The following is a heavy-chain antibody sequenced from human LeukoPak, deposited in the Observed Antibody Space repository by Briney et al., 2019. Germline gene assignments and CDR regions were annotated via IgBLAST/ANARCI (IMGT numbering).Heavy chain of an antibody. V-gene: IGHV1-69*13. CDR1: GYTFTSYA. D-gene: IGHD3-22*01. Sequence: ASVKVSCKASGYTFTSYAISWVRQAPGQGLEWMGGIIPIFGTANYAQKFQGRVTITADESTSTAYMELSSLRSEDTAVYYCAREGSDSSGYHPPWVFDYWGQGTLVTVSS. J-gene: IGHJ4*02. CDR2: IIPIFGTA. CDR3: AREGSDSSGYHPPWVFDY.